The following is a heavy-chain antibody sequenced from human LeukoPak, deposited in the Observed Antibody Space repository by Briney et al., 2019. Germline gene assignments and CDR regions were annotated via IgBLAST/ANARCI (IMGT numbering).Heavy chain of an antibody. J-gene: IGHJ4*02. CDR3: ARAPRYYLDY. V-gene: IGHV4-34*01. Sequence: SETLSLTCAVYGGSFSGYYWSWIRQPPGKGLEWIGEINHSGSTNYNPSLKSRVTISVDTSKNQFSLKLSSVTAADTAVYYCARAPRYYLDYWGQGTLVTVSS. D-gene: IGHD3-16*02. CDR2: INHSGST. CDR1: GGSFSGYY.